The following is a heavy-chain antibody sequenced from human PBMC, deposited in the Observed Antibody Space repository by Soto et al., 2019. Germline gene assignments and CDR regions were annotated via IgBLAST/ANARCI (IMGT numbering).Heavy chain of an antibody. V-gene: IGHV3-33*06. D-gene: IGHD2-21*01. CDR1: GFTFSNYA. Sequence: QVQLVESGGGVVQPGTSLRLSCAASGFTFSNYAMHWVRQAPGKGLEWLATIWYDGTNPYYAASVQGRFTISRDNFQDTLDLQMDSLRVEDSALYYCVKASTPYWYFDLWGRGTLVSVSS. CDR3: VKASTPYWYFDL. CDR2: IWYDGTNP. J-gene: IGHJ2*01.